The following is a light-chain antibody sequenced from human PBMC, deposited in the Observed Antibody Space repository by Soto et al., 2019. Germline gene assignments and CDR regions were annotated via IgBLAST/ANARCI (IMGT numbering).Light chain of an antibody. J-gene: IGLJ1*01. CDR1: SSDVGSYNL. V-gene: IGLV2-14*02. CDR2: DVR. Sequence: QSVLTQPASVSGSPGESITISCTETSSDVGSYNLFSWYQQHPGKAPKLMIYDVRNRPSGISNRFSGSKSGNTASLTISGLQAEDEADYYCSSYTTSSTLYVFGTGTKVTVL. CDR3: SSYTTSSTLYV.